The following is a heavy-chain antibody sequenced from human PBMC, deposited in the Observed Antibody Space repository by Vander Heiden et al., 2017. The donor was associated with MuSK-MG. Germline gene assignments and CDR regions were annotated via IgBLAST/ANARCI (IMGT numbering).Heavy chain of an antibody. CDR1: GYTFTGYY. V-gene: IGHV1-2*02. CDR3: ARAGSSWPKNIVVVVDDYYYGMDV. Sequence: QVQLVQSGAEVKKPGASVKVSCKASGYTFTGYYMHWVRQAPGQGLEWMGWINPNSGGTNYAQKFQGRVTMTRDTSISTAYMELSRLRSDDTAVYYCARAGSSWPKNIVVVVDDYYYGMDVWGQGTTVTVSS. CDR2: INPNSGGT. J-gene: IGHJ6*02. D-gene: IGHD2-15*01.